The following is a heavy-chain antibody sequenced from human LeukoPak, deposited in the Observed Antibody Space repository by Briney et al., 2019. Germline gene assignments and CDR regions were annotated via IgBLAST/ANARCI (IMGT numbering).Heavy chain of an antibody. CDR2: FDPEDGET. CDR3: ARVGDYYGSGSYYYRFDY. V-gene: IGHV1-24*01. D-gene: IGHD3-10*01. J-gene: IGHJ4*02. Sequence: ASVKVSCKVSGYTLTELSMHWVRQAPGKGLEWMGGFDPEDGETIYAQKFQGRVTMTEDTSTDTAYMELSSLRSEDTAVYYCARVGDYYGSGSYYYRFDYWGQGTLVTVSS. CDR1: GYTLTELS.